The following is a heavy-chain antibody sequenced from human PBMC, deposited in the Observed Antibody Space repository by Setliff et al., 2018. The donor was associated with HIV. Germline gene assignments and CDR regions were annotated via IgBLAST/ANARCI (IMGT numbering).Heavy chain of an antibody. D-gene: IGHD5-12*01. CDR2: INHSGST. J-gene: IGHJ6*03. CDR1: GGSFSEYY. V-gene: IGHV4-34*01. Sequence: SETLSLTCAVYGGSFSEYYWSWVRQSPGKGLEWIGEINHSGSTHYNPPLKSRATISVDTSKNQFSLRLNSVTAADTAVYYCARGATLLPGYRDRWEYFYMDVWGKGTTVTVSS. CDR3: ARGATLLPGYRDRWEYFYMDV.